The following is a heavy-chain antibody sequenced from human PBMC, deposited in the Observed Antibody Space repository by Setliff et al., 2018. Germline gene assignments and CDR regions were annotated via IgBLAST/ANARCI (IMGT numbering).Heavy chain of an antibody. D-gene: IGHD3-16*01. CDR2: IRQDGNEK. J-gene: IGHJ6*03. CDR1: GFTFSRNG. CDR3: ARLTGGPAYYMDV. Sequence: PSETLSLSCAASGFTFSRNGTHWVRQAPGKGLEWVADIRQDGNEKYFVDSVKGRFTIARDNAKKSLYLQMNSLRAEDTAVYYCARLTGGPAYYMDVWGKGTTVTVSS. V-gene: IGHV3-7*03.